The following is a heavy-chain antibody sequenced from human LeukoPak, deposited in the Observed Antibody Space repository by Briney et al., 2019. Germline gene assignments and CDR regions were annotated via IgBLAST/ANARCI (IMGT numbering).Heavy chain of an antibody. V-gene: IGHV3-30-3*01. CDR3: AREPRSYYVYYFDY. CDR2: ISYDGSNK. D-gene: IGHD1-26*01. CDR1: GFTFSSYA. J-gene: IGHJ4*02. Sequence: PGGSLRLSCAASGFTFSSYAMHWVRQAPGKGLEWVAAISYDGSNKYYADSVKGRFTISRDNSKNTLYLQMNSLRAEDTAVYYCAREPRSYYVYYFDYWGQGTLVTVSS.